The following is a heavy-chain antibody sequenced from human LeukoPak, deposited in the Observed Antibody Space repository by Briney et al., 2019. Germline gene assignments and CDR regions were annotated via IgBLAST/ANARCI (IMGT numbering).Heavy chain of an antibody. CDR3: ATRYSYGPRDAFDI. D-gene: IGHD5-18*01. Sequence: ASVKVSCKASGYTFTSYYMHWVRQAPGQGLEWMGTINPSGGSRSYAQKLQGRVTMTTDTSTSTAYMELRSLRSDDTAVYYCATRYSYGPRDAFDIWGQGTMVTVSS. CDR1: GYTFTSYY. J-gene: IGHJ3*02. CDR2: INPSGGSR. V-gene: IGHV1-46*01.